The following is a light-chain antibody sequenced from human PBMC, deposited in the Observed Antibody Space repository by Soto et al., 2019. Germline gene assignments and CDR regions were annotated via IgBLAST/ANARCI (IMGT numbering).Light chain of an antibody. J-gene: IGLJ3*02. V-gene: IGLV1-44*01. CDR1: RSNIGRNT. CDR2: NNN. Sequence: QAVVTQPPSASGTPGQRVTISCSGSRSNIGRNTVNWFQQLPGTAPKLLTYNNNQRPSGVPDRFSASKSGTSGSLAISGLQSEDEAAYYCVAWDDSLKGVVFGGGTKLTVL. CDR3: VAWDDSLKGVV.